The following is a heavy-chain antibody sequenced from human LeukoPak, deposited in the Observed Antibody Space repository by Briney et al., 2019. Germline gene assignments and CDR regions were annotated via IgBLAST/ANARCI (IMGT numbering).Heavy chain of an antibody. CDR3: AKEAGATGDFDY. D-gene: IGHD1-26*01. CDR2: ISWDGGST. CDR1: GFTFDDYT. V-gene: IGHV3-43*01. Sequence: GGSLRLSCAASGFTFDDYTMHWVRHAPGKGLEWVSLISWDGGSTYYADSVKGRFTISRDNSKNSLYLQMNSLRTEDTALYYCAKEAGATGDFDYWGQGTLVTVSS. J-gene: IGHJ4*02.